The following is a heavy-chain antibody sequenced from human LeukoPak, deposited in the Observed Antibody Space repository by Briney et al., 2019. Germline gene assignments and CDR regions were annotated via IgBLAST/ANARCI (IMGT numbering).Heavy chain of an antibody. D-gene: IGHD3-10*01. V-gene: IGHV1-8*02. CDR1: GYTFTGYY. Sequence: ASVKVSCKASGYTFTGYYMHWVRQAPGQGLEWMGWMNPNSGNTGYAQKFQGRVTMTRDTSITTAYMELSSLRSEDTAVYYCVSSHGITFFRGVLDGFDIWGQGTMVTVSS. CDR3: VSSHGITFFRGVLDGFDI. CDR2: MNPNSGNT. J-gene: IGHJ3*02.